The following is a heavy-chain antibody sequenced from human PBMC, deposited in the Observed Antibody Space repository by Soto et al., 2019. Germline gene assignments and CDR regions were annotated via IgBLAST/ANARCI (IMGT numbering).Heavy chain of an antibody. V-gene: IGHV4-34*01. CDR1: GGSFSGYY. Sequence: QVQLQQWGAGLLKPSETLSLTCAVYGGSFSGYYWSWIRQPPGKGLEWIGEINHSGSTNYNPSLKSRVTISVDTSKNQFSLKLSSVTAADTAVYYCARAPTLGRNYGSGSSFDYWGQGTLVTVSS. CDR3: ARAPTLGRNYGSGSSFDY. J-gene: IGHJ4*02. CDR2: INHSGST. D-gene: IGHD3-10*01.